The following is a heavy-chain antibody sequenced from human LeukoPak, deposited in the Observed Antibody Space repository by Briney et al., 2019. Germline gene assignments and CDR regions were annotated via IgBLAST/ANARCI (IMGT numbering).Heavy chain of an antibody. D-gene: IGHD2-15*01. J-gene: IGHJ4*02. V-gene: IGHV3-30-3*01. Sequence: PGRSLRLSCAASGFTFSSYAMHWVRQAPGKGLEWLAVISYDGSNKYYADSVKGRFTISRDNSKNTLYLQMNSLRAEDTAVYYCARDDCSGGSCYDGFDYWGQGTLVTVSS. CDR3: ARDDCSGGSCYDGFDY. CDR1: GFTFSSYA. CDR2: ISYDGSNK.